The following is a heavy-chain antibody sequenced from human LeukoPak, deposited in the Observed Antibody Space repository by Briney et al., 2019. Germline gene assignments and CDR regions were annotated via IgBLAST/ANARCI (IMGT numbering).Heavy chain of an antibody. V-gene: IGHV4-39*01. CDR1: GGSISSSSYY. CDR2: IYYSGST. Sequence: SGTLSLTCTVSGGSISSSSYYWGWIRQPPGKGLEWIGSIYYSGSTYYNPSLKSRVTISVDTSKNQFSLKLSSVTAADTAVYYCARHTAAGTATLDYWGQGTLVTVSS. D-gene: IGHD6-13*01. J-gene: IGHJ4*02. CDR3: ARHTAAGTATLDY.